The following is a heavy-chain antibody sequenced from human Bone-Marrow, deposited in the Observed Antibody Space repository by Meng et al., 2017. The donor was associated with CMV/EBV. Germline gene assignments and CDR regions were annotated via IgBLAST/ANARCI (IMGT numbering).Heavy chain of an antibody. V-gene: IGHV3-21*04. Sequence: GESLKISCAASGFTFSTYSMNWVRQAPGKGLEWVSSISDSGSHIYYADSVKGRFTISRDNSKNTVYLQMSSLRAEDTAVYYCARSGAEWGRLDYWGQGTLVTVSS. CDR3: ARSGAEWGRLDY. D-gene: IGHD3-3*01. CDR2: ISDSGSHI. J-gene: IGHJ4*02. CDR1: GFTFSTYS.